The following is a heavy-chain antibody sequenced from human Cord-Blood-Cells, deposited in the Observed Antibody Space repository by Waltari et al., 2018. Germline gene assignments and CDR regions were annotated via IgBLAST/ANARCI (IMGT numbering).Heavy chain of an antibody. CDR1: GFYFDDYA. CDR2: ISGNSGSI. V-gene: IGHV3-9*01. J-gene: IGHJ4*02. D-gene: IGHD7-27*01. Sequence: EVQLVESGGGLVQPGRSLRLSCSAYGFYFDDYAMHWVRKAPGKGLEWVSGISGNSGSIGDADSVKGRFTISRDNAKNSVYLQMNSLRAEDTALYYCARNWGSDYYCDYWGQGTLVTVSS. CDR3: ARNWGSDYYCDY.